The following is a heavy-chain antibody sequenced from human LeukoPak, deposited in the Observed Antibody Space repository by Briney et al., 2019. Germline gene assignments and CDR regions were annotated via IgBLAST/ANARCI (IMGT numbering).Heavy chain of an antibody. CDR2: IYTSGST. CDR1: GGSISSYY. Sequence: SETLSLTCTVSGGSISSYYWSWIRQPAGKGLEWIGRIYTSGSTNYNPSLKSRVTMSVDTSKNQFSLKLSSVTAEDTAVYYCARDTVTTFRFRDYYYYGMDVWGQGTTVTVSS. V-gene: IGHV4-4*07. D-gene: IGHD4-17*01. J-gene: IGHJ6*02. CDR3: ARDTVTTFRFRDYYYYGMDV.